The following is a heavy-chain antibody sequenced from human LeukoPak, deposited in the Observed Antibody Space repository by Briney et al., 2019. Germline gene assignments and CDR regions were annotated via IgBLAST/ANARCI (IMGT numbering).Heavy chain of an antibody. CDR3: ARGYSSGWSPTLDY. CDR1: GYTFTGYY. J-gene: IGHJ4*02. Sequence: SVKVSCKASGYTFTGYYMHWVRQAPGQGLEWMGRIIPIFGTANYAQKFQGRVTITADKSTSTAYMELSSLRSEDTAVYYCARGYSSGWSPTLDYWGQGTLVTVSS. V-gene: IGHV1-69*06. D-gene: IGHD6-19*01. CDR2: IIPIFGTA.